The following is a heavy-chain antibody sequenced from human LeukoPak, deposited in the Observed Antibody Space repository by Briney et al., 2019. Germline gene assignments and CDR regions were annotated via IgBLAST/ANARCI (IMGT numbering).Heavy chain of an antibody. CDR3: ARDRDDAFDF. J-gene: IGHJ3*01. V-gene: IGHV4-39*07. CDR2: IYYTADT. CDR1: DDSINNNNSY. Sequence: SETLSLTCTVSDDSINNNNSYWGWIRQPPGKGLEWIGSIYYTADTSYNPSFQSRITISVDLSKNQFSLNLRSVTAADTAVYYCARDRDDAFDFWGRGVMVSVSS.